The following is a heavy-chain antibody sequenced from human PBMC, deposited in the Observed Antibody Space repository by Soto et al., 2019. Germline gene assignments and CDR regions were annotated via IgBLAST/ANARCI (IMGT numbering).Heavy chain of an antibody. V-gene: IGHV3-73*01. CDR2: IRSKANSYAT. Sequence: EVQLVESGGGLVQPGGSLKLSCAASGFTFSGSAMHWVRQASGKGLEWVGRIRSKANSYATAYAASVKGRFTISRDDSKSTSYLQMNSLKTEDTAVYYCTARITIFGVVIDDDYWGQGTLVTVSS. CDR1: GFTFSGSA. CDR3: TARITIFGVVIDDDY. D-gene: IGHD3-3*01. J-gene: IGHJ4*02.